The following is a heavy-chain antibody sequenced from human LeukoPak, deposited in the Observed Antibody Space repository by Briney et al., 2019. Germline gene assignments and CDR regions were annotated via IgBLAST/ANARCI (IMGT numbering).Heavy chain of an antibody. J-gene: IGHJ4*02. CDR3: ARVGDYALKD. D-gene: IGHD3-16*01. CDR1: GGSISIYY. CDR2: IDTSGIT. Sequence: PSETLSLTCTVSGGSISIYYWSWIRQPAGKGLEWIGRIDTSGITNYNPSLKSRVSMSVDTSKSQFSLRLSSVTAADTAVYYCARVGDYALKDWGQGTLVTVSS. V-gene: IGHV4-4*07.